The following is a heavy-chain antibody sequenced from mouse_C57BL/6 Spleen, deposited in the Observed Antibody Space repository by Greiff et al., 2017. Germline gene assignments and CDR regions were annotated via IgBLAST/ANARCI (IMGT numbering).Heavy chain of an antibody. V-gene: IGHV1-80*01. Sequence: VQRVESGPELVKPGASVKISCKASGYAFSSSWMNWVKQRPGKGLEWIGQIYPGDGDTNYNGKFKGKATLTADKSSSTAYMQLSSLTSEDSAVYFCARGDWDRDFDYWGQGTTLTVSS. CDR2: IYPGDGDT. CDR1: GYAFSSSW. J-gene: IGHJ2*01. D-gene: IGHD4-1*01. CDR3: ARGDWDRDFDY.